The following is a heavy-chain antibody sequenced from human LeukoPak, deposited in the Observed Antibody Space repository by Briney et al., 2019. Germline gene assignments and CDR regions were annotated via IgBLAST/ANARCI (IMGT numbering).Heavy chain of an antibody. Sequence: SETLSLTCAAYGGSFSGYYWSWIRQPPGKGLEWIWEINHSGSTNYNPSLKSRVTISVDTSKNQFSLKLSSVTAADTAVYYCARLWYASGKSDYWGQGTLVTVSS. CDR3: ARLWYASGKSDY. J-gene: IGHJ4*02. CDR1: GGSFSGYY. V-gene: IGHV4-34*01. D-gene: IGHD3-10*01. CDR2: INHSGST.